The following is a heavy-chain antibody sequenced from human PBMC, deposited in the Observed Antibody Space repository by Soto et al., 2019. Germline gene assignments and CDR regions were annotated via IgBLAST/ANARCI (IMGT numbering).Heavy chain of an antibody. CDR1: GFSFTNFV. CDR2: ISAGNGDP. Sequence: QVQFVQSGTEVKKPGDSVKVSCKTSGFSFTNFVLHWVRQGPGRSLEWMGWISAGNGDPQYSQNFQGRPTITRDTSATTTFLELNSLTYEGTAIADGTREDYWGPGTVVTVSS. V-gene: IGHV1-3*01. D-gene: IGHD2-15*01. CDR3: TREDY. J-gene: IGHJ4*02.